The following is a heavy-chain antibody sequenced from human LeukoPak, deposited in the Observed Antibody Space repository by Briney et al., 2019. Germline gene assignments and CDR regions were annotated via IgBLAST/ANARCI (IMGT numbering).Heavy chain of an antibody. CDR1: GLSITDYP. D-gene: IGHD3-9*01. CDR3: ATDQRYAFDY. V-gene: IGHV3-48*02. CDR2: IRTTAEGAKYA. Sequence: GGSLRLSCATSGLSITDYPMNWVRQAPGKGLEWISNIRTTAEGAKYAYYADSVKVRVTISRDDGKNTLYLHMNSLRDDDTAVYYCATDQRYAFDYWGQGILVTVSS. J-gene: IGHJ4*02.